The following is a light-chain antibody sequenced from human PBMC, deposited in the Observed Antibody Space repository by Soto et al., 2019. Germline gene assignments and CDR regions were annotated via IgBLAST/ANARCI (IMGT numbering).Light chain of an antibody. Sequence: DIQLTQSPSFLSASVGDRVTITCRASQGIHSYLAWYHQKPGKAPKLLIYGATTLQSGVPSRFSGNGSGTELAFPILQQQPEDFATYFCQQLNSYPLTFGGGTKVEIK. CDR3: QQLNSYPLT. CDR2: GAT. J-gene: IGKJ4*01. V-gene: IGKV1-9*01. CDR1: QGIHSY.